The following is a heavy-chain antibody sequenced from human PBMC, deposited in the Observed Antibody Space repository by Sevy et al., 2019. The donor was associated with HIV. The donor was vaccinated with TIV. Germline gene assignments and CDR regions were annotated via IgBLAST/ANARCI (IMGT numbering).Heavy chain of an antibody. CDR1: GFTFSSYS. CDR3: ARVIDSTSPYGMDV. J-gene: IGHJ6*02. D-gene: IGHD2-2*01. Sequence: GGSLRLSCAASGFTFSSYSMNWVRQAPGKGLEWVSYISSSSSTIYYADSVKGRFTISRDNAKNSLYLQMNSLGDEDTAVYYCARVIDSTSPYGMDVWGQGTTVTVSS. V-gene: IGHV3-48*02. CDR2: ISSSSSTI.